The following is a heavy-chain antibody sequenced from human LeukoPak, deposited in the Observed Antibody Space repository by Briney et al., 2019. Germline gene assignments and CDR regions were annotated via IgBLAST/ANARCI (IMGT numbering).Heavy chain of an antibody. CDR1: GGSISSSSYY. D-gene: IGHD6-13*01. J-gene: IGHJ6*02. CDR2: IYYSGST. CDR3: ARPRREATAGPPFDGLDV. Sequence: SETLSLTCTVSGGSISSSSYYWDWIRQPPGKGLEWIGSIYYSGSTYYNPSLKSRVTISVDTSKNQFSLKLSSVTAADTAVYYCARPRREATAGPPFDGLDVWGQGTTVTVSS. V-gene: IGHV4-39*01.